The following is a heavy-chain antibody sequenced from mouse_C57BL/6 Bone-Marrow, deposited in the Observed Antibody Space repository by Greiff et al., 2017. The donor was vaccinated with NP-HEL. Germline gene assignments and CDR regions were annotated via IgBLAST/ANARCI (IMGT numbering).Heavy chain of an antibody. CDR3: ARATYYDYDGAMDF. V-gene: IGHV1-26*01. CDR2: INPNKGGN. J-gene: IGHJ4*01. CDR1: GYTFTNSY. Sequence: VQLQQSGPELVKPGASGKISCKASGYTFTNSYMNWVKQSNGKGLEWMGIINPNKGGNSSNQKFKGKATLTVDKASSTAYMELRSLTSEDSAVYYCARATYYDYDGAMDFWGQGTSVTVSS. D-gene: IGHD2-4*01.